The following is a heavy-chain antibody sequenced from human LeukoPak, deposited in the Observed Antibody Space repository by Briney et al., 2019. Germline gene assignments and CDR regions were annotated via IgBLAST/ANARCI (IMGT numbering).Heavy chain of an antibody. CDR2: ISSSSSYI. J-gene: IGHJ5*02. V-gene: IGHV3-21*01. CDR1: GFTFSSYG. Sequence: GGSLRLSCAASGFTFSSYGMNWVRQAPGKGLEWVSSISSSSSYIYYADSVKGRFTISRDNAKNSLYLQMNSLRAEDTAVYYCARESHGGFDPWGQGTLVTVSS. CDR3: ARESHGGFDP.